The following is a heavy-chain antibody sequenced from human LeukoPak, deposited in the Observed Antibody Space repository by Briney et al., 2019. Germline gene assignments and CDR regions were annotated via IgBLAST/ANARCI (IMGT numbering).Heavy chain of an antibody. Sequence: SETLSLTCAVYGGSFSGYYWSWIRQPPGKGLEWIGYIYYSGSTNYNPSLKSRVTISVDTSKNQFSLKLSSVTAADTAVYYCARRRNDVYRVAFDIWGQGTMVTVSS. V-gene: IGHV4-59*08. CDR2: IYYSGST. CDR1: GGSFSGYY. J-gene: IGHJ3*02. D-gene: IGHD1-1*01. CDR3: ARRRNDVYRVAFDI.